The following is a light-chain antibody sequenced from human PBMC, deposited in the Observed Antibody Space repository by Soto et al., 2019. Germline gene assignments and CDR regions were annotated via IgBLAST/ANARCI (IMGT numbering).Light chain of an antibody. Sequence: EIVLTQSPGTLSLSPGERATLSCRASQSVSSSYFAWYQQRFGQAPRLLIYGASSRATGIPDRFSGSGSGTDFTLNISRLEPEDFAVYYCQQYGSSSWTFCQGTKVEIK. CDR2: GAS. V-gene: IGKV3-20*01. CDR1: QSVSSSY. CDR3: QQYGSSSWT. J-gene: IGKJ1*01.